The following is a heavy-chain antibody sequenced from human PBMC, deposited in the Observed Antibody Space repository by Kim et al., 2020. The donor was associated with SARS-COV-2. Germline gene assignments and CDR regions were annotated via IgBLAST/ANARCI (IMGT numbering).Heavy chain of an antibody. D-gene: IGHD3-9*01. V-gene: IGHV4-34*01. J-gene: IGHJ4*02. CDR3: ARGGRLGRYFDWLPGPIDY. Sequence: SETLSLTCAVYGGSFSGYHWSWIRQPPGKGLEWIGEINHSGSTNYNPSLKSRVTISVDTSKNQFSLKLSSVTAADTAVYYCARGGRLGRYFDWLPGPIDYWGQGTLVTVSS. CDR1: GGSFSGYH. CDR2: INHSGST.